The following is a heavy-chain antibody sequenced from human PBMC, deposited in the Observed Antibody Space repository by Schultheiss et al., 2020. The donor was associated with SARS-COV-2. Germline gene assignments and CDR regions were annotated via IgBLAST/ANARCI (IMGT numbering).Heavy chain of an antibody. V-gene: IGHV1-2*02. CDR1: GYTFTSYG. CDR2: INPNSGGT. D-gene: IGHD4-17*01. J-gene: IGHJ5*02. Sequence: GESLKISCKASGYTFTSYGISWVRQAPGQGLEWMGWINPNSGGTNYAQKFQGRVTMTRDTSISTAYMELSSLRSEDTAVYYCAADTAVTNWFDPWGQGTLVTVSS. CDR3: AADTAVTNWFDP.